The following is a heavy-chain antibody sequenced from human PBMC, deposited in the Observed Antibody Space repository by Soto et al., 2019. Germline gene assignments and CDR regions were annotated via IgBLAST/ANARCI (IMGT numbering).Heavy chain of an antibody. D-gene: IGHD3-10*01. Sequence: SETLSLTCAVYGGSFSGYYWSWIRQPPGKGLEWIGEINHSGSTNYNPFLKSRVTISVDTSKNQFSLKLSSVTAADTAVYYCARIYYGSGSYYKERAYNWFDPWGQGTLVTVSS. J-gene: IGHJ5*02. V-gene: IGHV4-34*01. CDR3: ARIYYGSGSYYKERAYNWFDP. CDR1: GGSFSGYY. CDR2: INHSGST.